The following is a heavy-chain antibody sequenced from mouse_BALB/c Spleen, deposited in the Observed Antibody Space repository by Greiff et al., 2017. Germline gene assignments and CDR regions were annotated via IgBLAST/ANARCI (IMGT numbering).Heavy chain of an antibody. V-gene: IGHV2-9*02. CDR1: GFSLTSYG. CDR3: AREFYYGSSYWYFDV. J-gene: IGHJ1*01. CDR2: IWAGGST. Sequence: VQGVESGPGLVAPSQSLSITCTVSGFSLTSYGVHWVRQPPGKGLEWLGVIWAGGSTNYNSALMSRLSISKDNSKSQVFLKMNSLQTDDTAMYYCAREFYYGSSYWYFDVWGAGTTVTVSS. D-gene: IGHD1-1*01.